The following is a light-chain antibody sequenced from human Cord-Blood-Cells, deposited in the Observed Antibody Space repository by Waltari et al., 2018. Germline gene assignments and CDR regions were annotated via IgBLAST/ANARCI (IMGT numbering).Light chain of an antibody. J-gene: IGLJ2*01. Sequence: QPALTQPRSVSGSPGQSVTISCTGTSSDVGGYNYVSWYQQHPGKAPKLMIYDVSKRPSGVPYRFSGSKSGNTASLTIFGLQAEDEADYYCCSYAGSYVVFGGGTKLTVL. CDR1: SSDVGGYNY. CDR3: CSYAGSYVV. V-gene: IGLV2-11*01. CDR2: DVS.